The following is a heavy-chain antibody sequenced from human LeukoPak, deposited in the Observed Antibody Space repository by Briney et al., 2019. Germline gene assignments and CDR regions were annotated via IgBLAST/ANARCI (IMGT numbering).Heavy chain of an antibody. J-gene: IGHJ3*01. D-gene: IGHD1-26*01. CDR3: AKDPAWESDFDTVR. Sequence: GGLMIFSNVAAGIFFSNYGRCWVRMPPSKRVERVAFIRFDESDKYYADSVKGRFTIFRDISKNSLYLQMNNLSTEDTALYYYAKDPAWESDFDTVRGGQGTMVTVSS. V-gene: IGHV3-30*02. CDR1: GIFFSNYG. CDR2: IRFDESDK.